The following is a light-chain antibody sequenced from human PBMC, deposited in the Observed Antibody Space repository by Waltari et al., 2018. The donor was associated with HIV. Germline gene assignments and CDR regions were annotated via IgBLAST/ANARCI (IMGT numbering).Light chain of an antibody. V-gene: IGLV1-47*01. J-gene: IGLJ2*01. CDR1: RYNIGSNY. CDR3: ATWDDSLSGSVL. CDR2: RNN. Sequence: QSVLTQPPSASGTPGPRVTISCSGSRYNIGSNYVNWYQDLPGTAPKLLIYRNNQRPSGVPDRFSGSKSGTSASLAISGLRSEDEAAYYCATWDDSLSGSVLFGGGTKLTVL.